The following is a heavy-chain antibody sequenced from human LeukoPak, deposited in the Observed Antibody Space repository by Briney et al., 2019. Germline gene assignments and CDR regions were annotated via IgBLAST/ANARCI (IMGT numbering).Heavy chain of an antibody. Sequence: PGGSLRLSSEASGSTFSNSAMSWVRQAPGKGLEWVSGISASGHYTYNADSAKGRFTISRDNSKNTLYLQMNSLRAEDTALYFCAKDGSWGDYYFYFYIDVWGKGTTVTVSS. CDR3: AKDGSWGDYYFYFYIDV. D-gene: IGHD3-16*01. CDR2: ISASGHYT. J-gene: IGHJ6*03. CDR1: GSTFSNSA. V-gene: IGHV3-23*01.